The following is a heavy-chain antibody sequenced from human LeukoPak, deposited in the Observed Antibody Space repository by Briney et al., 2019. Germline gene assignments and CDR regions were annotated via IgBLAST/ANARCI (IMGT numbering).Heavy chain of an antibody. J-gene: IGHJ5*02. CDR2: ISYRGST. V-gene: IGHV4-59*08. D-gene: IGHD3-16*02. CDR3: ARGRGLGVITPYSES. Sequence: SETLSLTCTVSGGSTSSDHWSWIRQPPEKGLEWIGCISYRGSTNYNPSLKSRVTISVDTPKKHFSLKLTSVTAADTGVYYCARGRGLGVITPYSESWGQGTLVTVSS. CDR1: GGSTSSDH.